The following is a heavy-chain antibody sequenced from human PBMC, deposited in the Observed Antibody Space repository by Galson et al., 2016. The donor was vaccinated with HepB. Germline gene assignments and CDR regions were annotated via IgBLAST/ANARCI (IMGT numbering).Heavy chain of an antibody. J-gene: IGHJ4*02. CDR1: GFTVRNNY. V-gene: IGHV3-53*01. CDR2: IYSGGGT. D-gene: IGHD2-21*01. Sequence: SLRLSCAASGFTVRNNYMSWVRQAPGKGLEWVALIYSGGGTYYADSVKGRFTISRDNSKNTLYLQMNSVRVEDTAVYYCKGYSAGDHWGQGTLVTVSS. CDR3: KGYSAGDH.